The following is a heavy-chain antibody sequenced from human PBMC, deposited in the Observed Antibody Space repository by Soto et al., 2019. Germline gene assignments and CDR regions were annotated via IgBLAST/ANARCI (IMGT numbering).Heavy chain of an antibody. Sequence: SVKVSCKASGGTFSSYAISWVRQAPGQGLEWMGGIIPIFGTANYAQKFQGRVTITADKSTSTAYMELSSLRSEDTAVYYCARRGTTAYYYYGMDVWGQGTTVTVSS. CDR2: IIPIFGTA. J-gene: IGHJ6*02. D-gene: IGHD4-17*01. V-gene: IGHV1-69*06. CDR3: ARRGTTAYYYYGMDV. CDR1: GGTFSSYA.